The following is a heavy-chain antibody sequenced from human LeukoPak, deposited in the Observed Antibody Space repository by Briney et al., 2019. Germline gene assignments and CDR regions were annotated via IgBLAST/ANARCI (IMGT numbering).Heavy chain of an antibody. Sequence: ASVKVSCKASGYTFTFTGYYIHWVRQAPGQGLEWMGWINPDSGDTNYAQKFQGRVTMTRDTSISTAYMQLSKLKSDDTAVYYCVREGGGCFSTDCLETYYFDYWGQGTLVTVSS. J-gene: IGHJ4*02. CDR2: INPDSGDT. D-gene: IGHD2-2*01. CDR3: VREGGGCFSTDCLETYYFDY. V-gene: IGHV1-2*02. CDR1: GYTFTFTGYY.